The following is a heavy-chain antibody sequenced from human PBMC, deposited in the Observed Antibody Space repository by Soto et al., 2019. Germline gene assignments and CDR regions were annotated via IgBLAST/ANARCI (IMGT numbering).Heavy chain of an antibody. V-gene: IGHV4-59*01. J-gene: IGHJ4*02. CDR2: VLNTGST. CDR3: ARGRDAYIFDS. D-gene: IGHD2-2*01. Sequence: SETLSPTCSVSGGSISTYYWSWIRQPPGKGLEWIGYVLNTGSTNYNPSLKSRVTISVDTSPNHFSLKLTSVTAADTAVYYCARGRDAYIFDSWGEGSLVTVSS. CDR1: GGSISTYY.